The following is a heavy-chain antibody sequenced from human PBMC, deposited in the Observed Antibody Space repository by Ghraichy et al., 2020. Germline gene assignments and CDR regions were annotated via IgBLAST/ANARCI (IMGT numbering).Heavy chain of an antibody. D-gene: IGHD2-21*01. CDR2: IYHSGSA. Sequence: ESLNISCTVSGGSISSHYWSWVRQPPGKGLEWIGYIYHSGSANYNPSLKSRVTMSVDTSTKQFSLTLRSVTAADTAVYYCARGFEDEIVMGSSMDVWGQGTTVTVSS. V-gene: IGHV4-59*11. CDR1: GGSISSHY. J-gene: IGHJ6*02. CDR3: ARGFEDEIVMGSSMDV.